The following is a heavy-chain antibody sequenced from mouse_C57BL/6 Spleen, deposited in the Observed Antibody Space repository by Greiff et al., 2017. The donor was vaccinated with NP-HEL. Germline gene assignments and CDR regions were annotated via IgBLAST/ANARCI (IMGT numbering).Heavy chain of an antibody. CDR3: TRWGYYGSSDAMDY. V-gene: IGHV1-15*01. Sequence: QVQLQQSGAELVRPGASVTLSCTASGYTFTDYEMHWVKQTPVHGLEWIGAIDPETGGTAYNQKFKGKAILTADKSSSTTYMELRSLTSEDSAVYYLTRWGYYGSSDAMDYWGQGTSVTVSS. CDR2: IDPETGGT. J-gene: IGHJ4*01. D-gene: IGHD1-1*01. CDR1: GYTFTDYE.